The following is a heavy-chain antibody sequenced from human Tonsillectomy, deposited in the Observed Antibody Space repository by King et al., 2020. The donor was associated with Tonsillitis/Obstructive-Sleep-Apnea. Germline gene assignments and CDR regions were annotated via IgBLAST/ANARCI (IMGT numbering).Heavy chain of an antibody. D-gene: IGHD2-2*01. J-gene: IGHJ4*02. V-gene: IGHV4-34*01. CDR3: ARENIVVVPAAMGGGFDY. CDR2: INHSGST. CDR1: GGSFSGYY. Sequence: VQLPQWGAGLLKPSATLSLNCAVYGGSFSGYYWSWIRQPPGKGLEWIGEINHSGSTNYNPSLKSRVTISVDTSKNQFSLKLSSVTAADTAVYYCARENIVVVPAAMGGGFDYWGQGTLVTVSS.